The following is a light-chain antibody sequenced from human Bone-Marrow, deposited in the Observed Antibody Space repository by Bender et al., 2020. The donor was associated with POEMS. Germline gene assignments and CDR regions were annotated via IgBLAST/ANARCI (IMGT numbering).Light chain of an antibody. CDR1: DSDIGGHEY. J-gene: IGLJ1*01. Sequence: QSALTQPASVSGSPGQSITVSCIGTDSDIGGHEYVSWYQQHPGEAPKLILYDVTSRPSGVSSRFSGSKSGNTASLTISVLQAEDEADYYCRSYTLTNTFVFETETNVTV. CDR2: DVT. CDR3: RSYTLTNTFV. V-gene: IGLV2-14*03.